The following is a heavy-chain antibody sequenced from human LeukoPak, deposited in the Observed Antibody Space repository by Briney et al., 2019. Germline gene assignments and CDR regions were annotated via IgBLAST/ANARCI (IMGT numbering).Heavy chain of an antibody. Sequence: GGSLRLSCAASGFTFSSYSMNWVRQAPGKGLEWVSSISSSSYIYYADSVKGRFTISRDNAKNSLYLQMNSLRAEDTAVYYCARDPFSPSTSPGMDVWGKGTTVTVSS. J-gene: IGHJ6*03. V-gene: IGHV3-21*01. CDR2: ISSSSYI. CDR3: ARDPFSPSTSPGMDV. CDR1: GFTFSSYS.